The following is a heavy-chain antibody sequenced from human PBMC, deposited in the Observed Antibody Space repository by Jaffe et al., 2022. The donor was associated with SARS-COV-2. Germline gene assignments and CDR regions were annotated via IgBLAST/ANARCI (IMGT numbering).Heavy chain of an antibody. CDR2: IWYDGSNK. Sequence: QVQLVESGGGVVQPGRSLRLSCAASGFTFSSYGMHWVRQAPGKGLEWVAVIWYDGSNKYYADSVKGRFTISRDNSKNTLYLQMNSLRAEDTAVYYCARVLTAIHYYDSSGYYDYYGMDVWGQGTTVTVSS. CDR1: GFTFSSYG. J-gene: IGHJ6*02. V-gene: IGHV3-33*01. CDR3: ARVLTAIHYYDSSGYYDYYGMDV. D-gene: IGHD3-22*01.